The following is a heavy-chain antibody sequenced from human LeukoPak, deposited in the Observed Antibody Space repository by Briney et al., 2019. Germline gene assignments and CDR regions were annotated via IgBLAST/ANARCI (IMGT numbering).Heavy chain of an antibody. CDR1: GFTFSSYA. D-gene: IGHD6-6*01. CDR3: ANRGGKAARPRVDY. Sequence: GGSLRLSCAASGFTFSSYAMSWVRQAPGKGLEWVSAISGSGGSTYYADSVKGRFTISRDNSKNTLYLQMNSLRAEDTAVYYCANRGGKAARPRVDYWGQGTLVTVSS. CDR2: ISGSGGST. V-gene: IGHV3-23*01. J-gene: IGHJ4*02.